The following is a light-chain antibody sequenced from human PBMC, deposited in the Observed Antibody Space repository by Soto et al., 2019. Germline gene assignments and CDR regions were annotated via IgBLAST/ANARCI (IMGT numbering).Light chain of an antibody. V-gene: IGKV3-15*01. CDR2: GAF. CDR3: QQRSNWPIT. Sequence: EIVLTQSPGTLSLSPGATATLSCRASQSAGTNLAWYQQKPGQAPRLLIHGAFTRATGIPARFSGSGSGTEFTLTIRSLQSEDFEVYYCQQRSNWPITFGQGTRLEIK. CDR1: QSAGTN. J-gene: IGKJ5*01.